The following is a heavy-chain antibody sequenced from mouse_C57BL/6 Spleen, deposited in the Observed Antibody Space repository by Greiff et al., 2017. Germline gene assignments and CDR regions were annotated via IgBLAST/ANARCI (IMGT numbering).Heavy chain of an antibody. D-gene: IGHD2-10*02. CDR2: IDPEDGET. V-gene: IGHV14-2*01. CDR3: ARYGNYGEDAMDY. Sequence: VQLQQSGAELVKPGASVKLSCTASGFNIKDYYMHWVKQRTEQGLEWIGRIDPEDGETKYAPKFQGKATITADTSSNTADLQLSSLTSEDTAVYYCARYGNYGEDAMDYWGQGTSVTVAS. CDR1: GFNIKDYY. J-gene: IGHJ4*01.